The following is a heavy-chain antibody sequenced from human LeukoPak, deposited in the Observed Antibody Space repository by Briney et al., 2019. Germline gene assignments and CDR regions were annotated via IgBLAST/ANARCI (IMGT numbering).Heavy chain of an antibody. V-gene: IGHV4-61*08. D-gene: IGHD3-10*01. J-gene: IGHJ6*02. CDR1: GGSISSGGYY. CDR3: ARDPTYCGSGSYFPSWSPSYYGMDV. Sequence: SETLSLTCTVSGGSISSGGYYWSWIRQPPGKGLEWIGYIYYSGSTNYNPSLKSRVTISVDTSKNQFSLKLSSVTAADTAVYYCARDPTYCGSGSYFPSWSPSYYGMDVWGQGTTVTVSS. CDR2: IYYSGST.